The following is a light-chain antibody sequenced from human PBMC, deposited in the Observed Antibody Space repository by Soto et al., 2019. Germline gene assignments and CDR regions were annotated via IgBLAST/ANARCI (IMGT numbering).Light chain of an antibody. CDR3: QQSYSTPRT. CDR1: QSISSY. J-gene: IGKJ4*01. Sequence: DIQMTQSPSSLSASVGDRVTITCRASQSISSYLNWYQHKPGTAPKLLIYAASSLQSGVPSRFSGSGSGTDFTLTISSPQPEDFATYYCQQSYSTPRTFGGGTKVEIK. V-gene: IGKV1-39*01. CDR2: AAS.